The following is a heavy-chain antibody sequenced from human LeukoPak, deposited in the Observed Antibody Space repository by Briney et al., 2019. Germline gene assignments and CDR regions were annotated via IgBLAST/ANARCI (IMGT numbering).Heavy chain of an antibody. D-gene: IGHD3-22*01. CDR1: GGSISSYY. J-gene: IGHJ3*02. CDR3: ASSYYYDSSGYLHDAFDI. V-gene: IGHV4-4*09. CDR2: IYTSGST. Sequence: QPSETLSLTCTVSGGSISSYYWSWIQQPPGKGLEWIGYIYTSGSTNYNPSLKSRVTISVDTSKNQFSLKLSSVTAAATAVYYCASSYYYDSSGYLHDAFDIWGQGTMVTVSS.